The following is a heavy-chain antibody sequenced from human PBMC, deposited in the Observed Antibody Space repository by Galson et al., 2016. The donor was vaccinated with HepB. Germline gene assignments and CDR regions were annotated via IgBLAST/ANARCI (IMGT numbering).Heavy chain of an antibody. CDR2: IDPSDSHT. J-gene: IGHJ4*02. V-gene: IGHV5-10-1*01. D-gene: IGHD6-13*01. CDR3: VRHEWYSSRWTPPFDL. Sequence: QSGAEVKKPGESLRISCKGSGYKFADYWISWVRQMPGKGLEWMGRIDPSDSHTIYSRFFGGHVTISADKSISTAYLQWSTLEASDTAMYYCVRHEWYSSRWTPPFDLWGQRTLVTVSS. CDR1: GYKFADYW.